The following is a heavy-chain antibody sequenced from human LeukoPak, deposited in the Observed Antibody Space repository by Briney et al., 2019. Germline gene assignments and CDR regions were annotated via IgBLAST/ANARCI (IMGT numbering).Heavy chain of an antibody. Sequence: ASVKVSCKASGYTFTAYYIHWVRQAPGQGLEWMGWINPNNGGTNYAQKFQGRVTMTRDTSISTAYMELSRLRSGDTAVYFCARDYNGWSTDYWGQGALVTVSS. CDR3: ARDYNGWSTDY. V-gene: IGHV1-2*02. D-gene: IGHD6-19*01. CDR1: GYTFTAYY. J-gene: IGHJ4*02. CDR2: INPNNGGT.